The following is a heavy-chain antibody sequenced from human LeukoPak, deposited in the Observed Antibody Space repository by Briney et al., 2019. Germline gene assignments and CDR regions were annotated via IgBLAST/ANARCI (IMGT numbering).Heavy chain of an antibody. D-gene: IGHD3-10*01. J-gene: IGHJ4*02. Sequence: PGGSLRLSCAVSGFTAGSNYMTWVRQAPGKRLEWVSVIYSGGTTYYADSVKGRFTISRDSSKNTLYLEMNSLRAEDTAVYYCASSVYSGSPTKTFDYWGQGTLVTVSS. V-gene: IGHV3-53*01. CDR3: ASSVYSGSPTKTFDY. CDR1: GFTAGSNY. CDR2: IYSGGTT.